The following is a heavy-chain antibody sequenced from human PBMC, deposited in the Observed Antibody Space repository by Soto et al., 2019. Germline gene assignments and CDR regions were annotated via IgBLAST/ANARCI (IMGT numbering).Heavy chain of an antibody. CDR3: ARESRYCSGGSCYFLPGIDY. D-gene: IGHD2-15*01. J-gene: IGHJ4*02. Sequence: SVKVSCKASGYTFTSYAIHWVRQAPGQRLEWMGGIIPIIGNANYAEQFQGRVTITADKSTSTAYMELSSLRSEDTAVYYCARESRYCSGGSCYFLPGIDYWGQGTLVTVSS. V-gene: IGHV1-69*10. CDR2: IIPIIGNA. CDR1: GYTFTSYA.